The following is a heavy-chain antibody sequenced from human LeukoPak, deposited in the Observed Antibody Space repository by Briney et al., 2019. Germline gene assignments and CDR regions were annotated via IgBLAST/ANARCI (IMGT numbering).Heavy chain of an antibody. Sequence: GGSLRLSCAASGFTFSSYGMSWVRQAPGKGLEWVSAISGSGGSTYYADSVKGRFTISRDNSKNTLYLQMNSLRAEDTAVYYCAKDRVGYDYMDVWGKGTTVTVSS. CDR1: GFTFSSYG. J-gene: IGHJ6*03. D-gene: IGHD3-10*01. CDR3: AKDRVGYDYMDV. V-gene: IGHV3-23*01. CDR2: ISGSGGST.